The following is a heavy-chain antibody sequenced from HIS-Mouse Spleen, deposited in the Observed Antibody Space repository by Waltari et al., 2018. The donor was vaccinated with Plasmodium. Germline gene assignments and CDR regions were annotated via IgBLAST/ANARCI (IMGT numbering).Heavy chain of an antibody. J-gene: IGHJ4*02. V-gene: IGHV4-39*01. CDR2: IYYSGST. D-gene: IGHD6-6*01. Sequence: QLQLQESGPGLVKPSETLSLTCTVSGGSISSSSYSWGWIRQPPGKGLEWNGSIYYSGSTYYNPSLKSRVTISVDTSKNQFSLKLSSVTAADTAVYYCARHRQLAYYFDYWGQGTLVTVSS. CDR1: GGSISSSSYS. CDR3: ARHRQLAYYFDY.